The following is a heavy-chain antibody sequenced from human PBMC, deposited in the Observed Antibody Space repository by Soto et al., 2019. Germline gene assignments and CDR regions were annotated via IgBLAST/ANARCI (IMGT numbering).Heavy chain of an antibody. J-gene: IGHJ4*02. CDR2: IYYSGST. D-gene: IGHD1-1*01. CDR1: GCSISSYY. Sequence: QVQLQESGPGLVKPSETLSLTCTVSGCSISSYYWSWIRQPPGKGLEWIGYIYYSGSTNYNPSLKSRVTISVDTSKNQFSLKLSSVTAADTDVYYCARRYGYSFDYWGQGTLVTVSS. V-gene: IGHV4-59*08. CDR3: ARRYGYSFDY.